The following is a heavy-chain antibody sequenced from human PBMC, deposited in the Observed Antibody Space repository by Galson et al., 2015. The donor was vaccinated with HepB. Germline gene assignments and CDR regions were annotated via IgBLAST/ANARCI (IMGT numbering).Heavy chain of an antibody. V-gene: IGHV2-5*01. Sequence: PALVKPTQTLTLTCSFSGFSLSTSGVGVGWIRQPPGKALEWLGIIYWNDEKRYSPSLKSRLTITKDTSKNQVVLIVTNMDPVDTATYYCAHTRGDDYSTAWGQGTLVTVSS. CDR2: IYWNDEK. CDR3: AHTRGDDYSTA. J-gene: IGHJ5*02. CDR1: GFSLSTSGVG. D-gene: IGHD4-11*01.